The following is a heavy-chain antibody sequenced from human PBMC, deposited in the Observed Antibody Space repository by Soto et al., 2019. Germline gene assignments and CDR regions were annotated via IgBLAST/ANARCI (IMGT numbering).Heavy chain of an antibody. J-gene: IGHJ6*02. CDR2: IWYGGSNK. D-gene: IGHD3-10*01. V-gene: IGHV3-33*01. Sequence: PGGSLRLSCAASGFTFSSYGMHWVRQAPGKGLEWVAVIWYGGSNKYYADSVKGRFTISRDNSKNTLYLQMNSLRAEDTAVYYCARGRITMVRGVIMNYYYGMDVWGQGTTVTVSS. CDR3: ARGRITMVRGVIMNYYYGMDV. CDR1: GFTFSSYG.